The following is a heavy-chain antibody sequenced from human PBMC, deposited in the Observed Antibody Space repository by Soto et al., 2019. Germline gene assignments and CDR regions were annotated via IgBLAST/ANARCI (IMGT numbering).Heavy chain of an antibody. CDR1: GFTFSSYY. V-gene: IGHV3-66*01. CDR3: ASTTTTSGFDY. Sequence: PGGSLRLSCAASGFTFSSYYMSWVRQAPGKGLEWVSVIYSGGSTYYADSVRGRFTISRDNSKNTLYLQMNSLRAEDTAVYYCASTTTTSGFDYWGQGTLVTVPS. CDR2: IYSGGST. D-gene: IGHD4-17*01. J-gene: IGHJ4*02.